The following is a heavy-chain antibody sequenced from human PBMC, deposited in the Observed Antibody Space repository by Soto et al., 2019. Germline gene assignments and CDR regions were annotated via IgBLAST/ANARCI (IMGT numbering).Heavy chain of an antibody. CDR2: ISSSSSYI. V-gene: IGHV3-21*01. CDR3: ARSSPGLMVRGVMTPSFDY. D-gene: IGHD3-10*01. CDR1: GFTFSSYS. Sequence: EVQLVESGGGLVKPGGSLRLSCAASGFTFSSYSMNWVRQAPGKGLEWVSSISSSSSYIYYADSVKGRFTISRDNAKNSLYLQRNSLRAEDTAVYYCARSSPGLMVRGVMTPSFDYWGQGTLVTVSS. J-gene: IGHJ4*02.